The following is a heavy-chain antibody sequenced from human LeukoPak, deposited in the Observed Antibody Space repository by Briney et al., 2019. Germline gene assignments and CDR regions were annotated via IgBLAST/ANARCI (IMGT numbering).Heavy chain of an antibody. V-gene: IGHV3-21*01. CDR2: IRSSSSYI. J-gene: IGHJ4*02. D-gene: IGHD3-10*01. CDR3: ARDGDTAIRGVNFDY. CDR1: GFTFSSYS. Sequence: PGGSLRPSCAASGFTFSSYSMNWVRQAPGKGLEWVSSIRSSSSYIYYADSVMGRFTISRDSSKNTLYLQMNSLRVEDTAVYYCARDGDTAIRGVNFDYWGQGTLVTVSS.